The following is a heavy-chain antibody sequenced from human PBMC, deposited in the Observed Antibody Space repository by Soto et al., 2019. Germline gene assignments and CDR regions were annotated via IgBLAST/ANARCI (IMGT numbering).Heavy chain of an antibody. D-gene: IGHD4-17*01. Sequence: QLQLQESGPGLVKPSETLSLTCTVSGGSISSSSYYWGWIRQPPGKGLEWIGSIYYSGSTYYNPSLKSRVTISVDTSKNQFSLKLSSVTAADTAVYYCARLRHGDYVDYWGQGTLVTVSS. V-gene: IGHV4-39*01. CDR2: IYYSGST. CDR1: GGSISSSSYY. CDR3: ARLRHGDYVDY. J-gene: IGHJ4*02.